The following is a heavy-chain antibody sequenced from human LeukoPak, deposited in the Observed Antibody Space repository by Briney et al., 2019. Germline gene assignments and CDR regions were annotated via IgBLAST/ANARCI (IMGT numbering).Heavy chain of an antibody. D-gene: IGHD3-3*01. J-gene: IGHJ3*02. V-gene: IGHV3-21*01. CDR1: GFTFSSYS. CDR2: ISSSSSYI. CDR3: ARDFGDAFDI. Sequence: GGSLRLSCAASGFTFSSYSMNWVRQAPGKGLEWVSSISSSSSYIYYADSVKGRFTISRDNSKNTLYLQMNSLRAEDTAVYYCARDFGDAFDIWGQGTMVTVSS.